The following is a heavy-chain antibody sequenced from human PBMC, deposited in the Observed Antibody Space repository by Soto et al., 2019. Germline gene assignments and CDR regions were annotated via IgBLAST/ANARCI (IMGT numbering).Heavy chain of an antibody. V-gene: IGHV3-30*04. Sequence: QVRLVESGGGVVQPGGSLRLSCTASGVIFSSYAMYWFRQPPGKGLEWVAVISKDGMNKNYADSVKGRVTVSRDNANYSLDLQLNSLRGEDTAMYYCARDMYSSDYFVKWFEPWGQGTLVTVSS. CDR2: ISKDGMNK. D-gene: IGHD6-19*01. J-gene: IGHJ5*02. CDR1: GVIFSSYA. CDR3: ARDMYSSDYFVKWFEP.